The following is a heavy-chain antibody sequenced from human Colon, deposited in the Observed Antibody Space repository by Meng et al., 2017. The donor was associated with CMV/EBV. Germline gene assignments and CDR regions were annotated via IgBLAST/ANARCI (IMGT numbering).Heavy chain of an antibody. Sequence: GESLKISCAASGFTFSTYWMHWVRQAPGKGLVWVSRINGDGSSTNYADSVKGRFTISRDNAENTLYLQMNSLRAEDTAMYYCARRVVVPAAPYYFDSWGQGTLVTVSS. J-gene: IGHJ4*02. V-gene: IGHV3-74*01. CDR1: GFTFSTYW. CDR2: INGDGSST. CDR3: ARRVVVPAAPYYFDS. D-gene: IGHD2-2*01.